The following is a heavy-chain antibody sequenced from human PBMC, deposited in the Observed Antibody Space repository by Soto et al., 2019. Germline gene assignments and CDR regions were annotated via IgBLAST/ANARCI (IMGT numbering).Heavy chain of an antibody. Sequence: QVQLVQSGAEVKKPGSSVKVSCKASGGTFSSYAISWVRQAPGQGLEWMGGIIPIFGTANYAQKFQGRVTITADESTSTAYMELRSLRSEDTAVYSCARVSRITGTQQAFDYWAQGTLVTVSS. V-gene: IGHV1-69*01. CDR3: ARVSRITGTQQAFDY. D-gene: IGHD1-20*01. J-gene: IGHJ4*02. CDR2: IIPIFGTA. CDR1: GGTFSSYA.